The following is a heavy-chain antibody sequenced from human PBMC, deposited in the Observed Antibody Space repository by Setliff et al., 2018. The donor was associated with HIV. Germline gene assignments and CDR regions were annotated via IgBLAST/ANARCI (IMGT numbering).Heavy chain of an antibody. Sequence: SGPTLVNPTQTLTLTCTFSGFSLTTSGVSVGWIRQPPGKALEWLALIHWNDDKRYSPSLQSRLTITKDTSKNQVVLTMTNMDPADTATYYCARWRETYFYGSESLGRGPFYFDYWGQGTLVTVSS. V-gene: IGHV2-5*01. CDR2: IHWNDDK. J-gene: IGHJ4*02. CDR1: GFSLTTSGVS. D-gene: IGHD3-10*01. CDR3: ARWRETYFYGSESLGRGPFYFDY.